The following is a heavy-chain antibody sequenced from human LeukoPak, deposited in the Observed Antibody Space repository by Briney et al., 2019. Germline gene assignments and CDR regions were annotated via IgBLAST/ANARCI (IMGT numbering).Heavy chain of an antibody. J-gene: IGHJ4*02. CDR2: IRSDGSSK. D-gene: IGHD3-22*01. V-gene: IGHV3-33*01. CDR3: ARDLDSYYDSSGYFDY. Sequence: GRSLRLSCAASGFTFRSYGLHWVRQAPGKGLEWVALIRSDGSSKNYADSVKGRFTISRDNSKNTLYLQMNSLRAEDTAVYYCARDLDSYYDSSGYFDYWGQGTLVTVSS. CDR1: GFTFRSYG.